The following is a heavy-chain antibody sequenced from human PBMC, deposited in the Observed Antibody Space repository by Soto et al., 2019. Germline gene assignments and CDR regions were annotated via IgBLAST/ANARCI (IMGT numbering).Heavy chain of an antibody. D-gene: IGHD6-25*01. CDR3: PLAAGLSETDY. J-gene: IGHJ4*02. V-gene: IGHV3-15*01. CDR2: IKRKIDGETT. Sequence: EVQVVESGGGFVKPGGSLRLSCAVSGFTFSGAWMTWLRQAPGKGLEWVGRIKRKIDGETTDYAAPVKGRFIISRDDSTNTLYLQINSLKTEDTAMYFCPLAAGLSETDYWGQGALVTVSS. CDR1: GFTFSGAW.